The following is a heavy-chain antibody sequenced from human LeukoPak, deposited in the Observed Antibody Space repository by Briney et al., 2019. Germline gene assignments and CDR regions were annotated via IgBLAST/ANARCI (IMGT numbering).Heavy chain of an antibody. CDR1: GYTFTHHG. D-gene: IGHD6-19*01. J-gene: IGHJ4*02. V-gene: IGHV1-18*01. Sequence: ASVTVSCKASGYTFTHHGISWVQQAPGQGLEWMGWISGYNGDTHYAQNFQDRITMTTATATTTAYLELRSLTSDDTAVYYCARDPTNTSGRYAHFDYWGQGTLVTVSS. CDR2: ISGYNGDT. CDR3: ARDPTNTSGRYAHFDY.